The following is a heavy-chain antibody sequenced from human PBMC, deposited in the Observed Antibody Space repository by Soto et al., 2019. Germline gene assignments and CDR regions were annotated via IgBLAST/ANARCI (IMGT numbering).Heavy chain of an antibody. V-gene: IGHV3-15*07. CDR2: IKSKTDGGTT. CDR1: GFTFSNAW. D-gene: IGHD4-4*01. J-gene: IGHJ4*02. CDR3: TTVYYSFAEVDY. Sequence: EVQLVESGGGLVKPGGSLRLSCAASGFTFSNAWMNWVRQAPGKGLEWVSRIKSKTDGGTTDYAAPVKGRFTISRDDSKNTLYLQMNSLKTEDTAVYYCTTVYYSFAEVDYWGQGTLVTVSS.